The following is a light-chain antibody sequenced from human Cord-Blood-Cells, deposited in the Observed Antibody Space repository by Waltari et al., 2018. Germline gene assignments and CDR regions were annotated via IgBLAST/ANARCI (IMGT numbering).Light chain of an antibody. CDR3: SSYTSSSARCD. J-gene: IGLJ1*01. Sequence: QSALTQPASVSGSPGQSITIPCTGTSSDVGVYNYVSWYQQHPVKAPKLMIYAVSNRPSGVCSRCSGSKSGNAASLTRSGLQAEDEADDYCSSYTSSSARCDVGTGTKVTVL. CDR1: SSDVGVYNY. V-gene: IGLV2-14*03. CDR2: AVS.